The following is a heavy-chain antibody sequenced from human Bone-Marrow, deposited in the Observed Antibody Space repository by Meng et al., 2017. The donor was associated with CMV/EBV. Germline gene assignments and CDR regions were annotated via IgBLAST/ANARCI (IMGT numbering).Heavy chain of an antibody. J-gene: IGHJ6*01. CDR2: IRSRANNYAT. CDR3: TRGSSSGNYYGMDV. Sequence: GASLKISCAASGFTFSGSTMHWVRQASGKGLEWVGRIRSRANNYATAYAASVKGRFTISKDDSKNTAYLQMNSLKTEDTAVYYCTRGSSSGNYYGMDVWGQGTTVTVSS. V-gene: IGHV3-73*01. CDR1: GFTFSGST. D-gene: IGHD6-13*01.